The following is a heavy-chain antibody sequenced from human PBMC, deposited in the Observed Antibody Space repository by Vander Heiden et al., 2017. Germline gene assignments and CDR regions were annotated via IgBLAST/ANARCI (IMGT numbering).Heavy chain of an antibody. CDR1: GFIFVNDG. Sequence: QVQLVESGGGVVQPGRSLRLSCAASGFIFVNDGMHWVRQAPGKGLEWVAFISSDGTKTYHAESVRGRFTISRDDSKNTLSLQMNSLRREDTAVYYCTSSRADHDLLTGYYPADFWGPGTLVTVSS. CDR3: TSSRADHDLLTGYYPADF. V-gene: IGHV3-30*03. J-gene: IGHJ4*02. CDR2: ISSDGTKT. D-gene: IGHD3-9*01.